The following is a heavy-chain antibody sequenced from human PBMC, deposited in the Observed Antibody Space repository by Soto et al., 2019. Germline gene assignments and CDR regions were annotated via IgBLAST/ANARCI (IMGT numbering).Heavy chain of an antibody. V-gene: IGHV2-5*02. D-gene: IGHD6-19*01. CDR3: AHRPGGYLSGWDNGYFDY. CDR2: LYWDDDK. CDR1: GFSFSTSQVG. J-gene: IGHJ4*02. Sequence: QIALNESGPTLVKPTQTLTLTCTFSGFSFSTSQVGVGWIRQPPGEAQEWLALLYWDDDKRYSPSLRSRLSITKDTSKTQVVLTMTNMDPVDTATYYCAHRPGGYLSGWDNGYFDYWGRGALVTVSS.